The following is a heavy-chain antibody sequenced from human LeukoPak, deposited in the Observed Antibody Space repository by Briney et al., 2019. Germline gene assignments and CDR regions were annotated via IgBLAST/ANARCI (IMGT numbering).Heavy chain of an antibody. CDR1: GDSISSSSYY. V-gene: IGHV4-61*05. Sequence: KSSETLSLTCTVSGDSISSSSYYWVWLRQPPGQGLEWIGEISLSGYTGFNPSLRSRVTMSLDESKNHLSLNLASVTAADTAVYYCSRESGPFSPFGHWGQGILVTVTS. D-gene: IGHD1-26*01. CDR2: ISLSGYT. CDR3: SRESGPFSPFGH. J-gene: IGHJ4*02.